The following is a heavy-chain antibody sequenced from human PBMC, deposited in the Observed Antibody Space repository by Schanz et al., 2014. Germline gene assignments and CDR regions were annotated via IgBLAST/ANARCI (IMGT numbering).Heavy chain of an antibody. Sequence: DVQLLESGGGLVQPGGSLRLSCAASGFTFNSYAMSWVRQAPGRGLEWVSGISGSGGTTHYADSVEGRFTISRVNSKNTLYLRMKGLRAEDTAVYYCAKGRRGYFDSSGSYWGTFDFWGQGTLVSVSS. D-gene: IGHD3-22*01. J-gene: IGHJ4*02. CDR2: ISGSGGTT. CDR3: AKGRRGYFDSSGSYWGTFDF. CDR1: GFTFNSYA. V-gene: IGHV3-23*01.